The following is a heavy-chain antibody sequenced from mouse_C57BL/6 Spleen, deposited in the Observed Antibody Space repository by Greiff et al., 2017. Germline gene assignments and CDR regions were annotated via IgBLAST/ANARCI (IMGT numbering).Heavy chain of an antibody. D-gene: IGHD2-3*01. J-gene: IGHJ3*01. CDR3: ARGDDGYPDWFAY. V-gene: IGHV1-81*01. CDR1: GYTFTSYG. CDR2: IYPRSGNT. Sequence: VQLQQSGAELARPGASVKLSCKASGYTFTSYGISWVKQRTGQGLEWIGEIYPRSGNTYYNEKFKGKATLTADKSSSTAYMELRSLTSEDSAVYFCARGDDGYPDWFAYWGQGTLVTVSA.